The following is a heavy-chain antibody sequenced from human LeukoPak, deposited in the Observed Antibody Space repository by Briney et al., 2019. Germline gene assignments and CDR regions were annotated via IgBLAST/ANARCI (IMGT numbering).Heavy chain of an antibody. V-gene: IGHV1-24*01. J-gene: IGHJ4*02. Sequence: ASVKVSCKVSGHTLTELAIHWVRQAPGRGLEWMGGLDPEDGETIYAQTFQGRVTMTEDTSTDTAYMELTGLRSDDTAVYYCTTSSGTYHLYWGQGTLVTVSS. CDR2: LDPEDGET. CDR1: GHTLTELA. CDR3: TTSSGTYHLY. D-gene: IGHD3-10*01.